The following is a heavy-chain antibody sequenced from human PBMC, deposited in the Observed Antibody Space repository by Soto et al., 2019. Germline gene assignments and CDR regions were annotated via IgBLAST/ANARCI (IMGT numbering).Heavy chain of an antibody. CDR1: GFTFSSYA. CDR2: ISYDGSNT. CDR3: ARTLGIKYGMDV. D-gene: IGHD3-10*01. J-gene: IGHJ6*02. Sequence: GGSLRLSCAASGFTFSSYAMHWVRQTPGKGLEWVALISYDGSNTYYADSVEGRFTISRDYSENTLYLQMNSLRAEDAAVYYCARTLGIKYGMDVWGQGTTVTVSS. V-gene: IGHV3-30-3*01.